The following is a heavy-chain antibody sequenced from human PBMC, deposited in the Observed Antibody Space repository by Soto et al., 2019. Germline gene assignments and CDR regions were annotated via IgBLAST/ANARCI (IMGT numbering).Heavy chain of an antibody. Sequence: SETLSLTCTVSGGSISSGGYYWSWIRQHPGKGLEWIGYIYYSGSTYYNPSLKSRVTISVDTSKNQFSLKLSSVTAADTAVYHCARAPLRGYSGSFLAHQAFDIWGQGTMVTVSS. V-gene: IGHV4-31*03. CDR2: IYYSGST. CDR3: ARAPLRGYSGSFLAHQAFDI. D-gene: IGHD1-26*01. CDR1: GGSISSGGYY. J-gene: IGHJ3*02.